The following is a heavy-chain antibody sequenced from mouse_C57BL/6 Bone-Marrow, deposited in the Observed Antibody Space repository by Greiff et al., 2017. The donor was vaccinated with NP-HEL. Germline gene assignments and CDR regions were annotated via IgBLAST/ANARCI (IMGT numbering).Heavy chain of an antibody. V-gene: IGHV1-15*01. CDR1: GYTFTDYE. J-gene: IGHJ3*01. CDR3: TRVDYYDYSWFAY. D-gene: IGHD2-4*01. CDR2: IDPETGGT. Sequence: QVQLQQSGAELVRPGASVTLSCKASGYTFTDYEMHWVKQTPVHGLEWIGAIDPETGGTAYNQKFKGKAILTADKSSSTAYMELRRLTSEDSAVYYCTRVDYYDYSWFAYWGQGTLVTVSA.